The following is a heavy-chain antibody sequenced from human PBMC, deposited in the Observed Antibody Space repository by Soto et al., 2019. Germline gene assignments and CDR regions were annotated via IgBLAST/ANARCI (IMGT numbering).Heavy chain of an antibody. Sequence: EVQLLESGGGLVQPGESLRLSCAASGFTFSSYAMSWVRRAPGKGLEWVSVISGSDDSTYYADSVKGRFTISRANSKNTLYMQMNSLRAEDTAVYYCAKRSSSSTFDYWGQGTLVTVSS. D-gene: IGHD6-6*01. CDR3: AKRSSSSTFDY. CDR1: GFTFSSYA. CDR2: ISGSDDST. V-gene: IGHV3-23*01. J-gene: IGHJ4*02.